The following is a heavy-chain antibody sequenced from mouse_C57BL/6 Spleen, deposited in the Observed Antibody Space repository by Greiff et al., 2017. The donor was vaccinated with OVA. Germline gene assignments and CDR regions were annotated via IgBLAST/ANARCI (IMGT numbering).Heavy chain of an antibody. D-gene: IGHD2-10*02. V-gene: IGHV1-5*01. CDR1: GYTFTSYW. J-gene: IGHJ4*01. CDR2: IYPGNSDT. CDR3: ARWVYGNYAMDY. Sequence: VQLQQSGTVLARPGASVKMSCKTSGYTFTSYWMHWVKQRPGQGLEWIRAIYPGNSDTSYNQKFKGKAKLTAVTSASTAYMELSSLTKEDSAVYYWARWVYGNYAMDYWGQGTSVTVSS.